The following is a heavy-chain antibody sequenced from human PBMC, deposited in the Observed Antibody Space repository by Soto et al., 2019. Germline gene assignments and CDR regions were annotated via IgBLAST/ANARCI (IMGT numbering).Heavy chain of an antibody. CDR3: AGHLARSGSGWDY. CDR2: ISHNGADK. J-gene: IGHJ4*02. CDR1: GFNFGSYA. D-gene: IGHD6-19*01. Sequence: EVQLLQSGGGLVQPGESLRLSCAASGFNFGSYAMIWVRQAPGKGLEWVSRISHNGADKYYPDSVRGRFIVSRDNAKNTLYLQLSSLRPGDKAVYYLAGHLARSGSGWDYWGQGAPGTVCS. V-gene: IGHV3-23*01.